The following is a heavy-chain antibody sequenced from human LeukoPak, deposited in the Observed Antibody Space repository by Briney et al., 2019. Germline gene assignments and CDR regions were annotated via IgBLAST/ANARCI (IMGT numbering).Heavy chain of an antibody. CDR2: IKQDGSEK. V-gene: IGHV3-7*01. J-gene: IGHJ3*02. CDR3: ARDLGYGDYVDAFDI. Sequence: GGSLRLSCAASGFTFSSYWMSWVRQAPGKGLEWVANIKQDGSEKYYVDSVKGRFTISRDNAKNSLYLRMNSLRAEDTAVYYCARDLGYGDYVDAFDIWGQGTMVTVSS. D-gene: IGHD4-17*01. CDR1: GFTFSSYW.